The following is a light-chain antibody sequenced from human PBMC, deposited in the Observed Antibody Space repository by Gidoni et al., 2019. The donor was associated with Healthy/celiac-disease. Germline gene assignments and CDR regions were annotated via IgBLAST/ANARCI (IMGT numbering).Light chain of an antibody. J-gene: IGKJ2*01. CDR2: GAS. V-gene: IGKV1-39*01. CDR3: QQSYSTPLYT. CDR1: QSISSY. Sequence: DIQMTQSPSSLSASVGDRVTITCRASQSISSYLNWYQQKPGKAPKLLIYGASRLQSGVPSRFSGSGSGTDFTLTISSLQPEDFATYYCQQSYSTPLYTFGQGTKLEIK.